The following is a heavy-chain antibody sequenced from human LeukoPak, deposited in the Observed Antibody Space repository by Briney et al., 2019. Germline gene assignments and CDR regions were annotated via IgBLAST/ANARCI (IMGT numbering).Heavy chain of an antibody. CDR1: GFTFSSYA. J-gene: IGHJ4*02. CDR2: ISYDGSNK. Sequence: GGSLRLSCAASGFTFSSYAMHWVRQAPGKGLEWVAVISYDGSNKYYADSVKGRFTISRDNSKNTLYLQMSSLRAEDTAVYYCARAGVATITFLPIDYWGQGTLVTVSS. V-gene: IGHV3-30*15. D-gene: IGHD5-12*01. CDR3: ARAGVATITFLPIDY.